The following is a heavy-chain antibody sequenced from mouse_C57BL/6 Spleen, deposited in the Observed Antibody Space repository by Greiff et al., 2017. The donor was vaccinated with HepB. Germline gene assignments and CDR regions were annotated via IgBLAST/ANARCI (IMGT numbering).Heavy chain of an antibody. Sequence: DVQLVESGGGLVQPKGSLKLSCAASGFSFNTYAMNWVRQAPGKGLEWVARIRSKSNNYATYYADSVKDRFTISRDDSESMLYLQMNNVKTEDTAMYYCVRHSGSSYAMDYWGQGTSVTVSS. CDR2: IRSKSNNYAT. CDR1: GFSFNTYA. D-gene: IGHD1-1*01. V-gene: IGHV10-1*01. CDR3: VRHSGSSYAMDY. J-gene: IGHJ4*01.